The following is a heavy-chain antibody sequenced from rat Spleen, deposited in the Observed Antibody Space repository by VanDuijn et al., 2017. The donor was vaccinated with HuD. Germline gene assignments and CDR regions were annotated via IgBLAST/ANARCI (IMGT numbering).Heavy chain of an antibody. Sequence: QVQLKESGPGLVQPSQTLSLTCTVSGFSLTSYNVHWVRQPTGKGLEWMGIIWTGGSTDYNSALKSRLSISRDTSKSQVFLKMNSLHTDDTAIYFCTRSNWDLPYWNFDFWGPGTMVTVTS. J-gene: IGHJ1*01. CDR2: IWTGGST. V-gene: IGHV2-30*01. CDR1: GFSLTSYN. D-gene: IGHD5-1*01. CDR3: TRSNWDLPYWNFDF.